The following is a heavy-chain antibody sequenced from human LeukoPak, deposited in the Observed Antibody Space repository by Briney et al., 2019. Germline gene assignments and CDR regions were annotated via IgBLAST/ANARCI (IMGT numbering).Heavy chain of an antibody. Sequence: PSEILSLTCTASGGSISSYYWSWIRQPPGKGLEWIGYIYYSGSTNYNPSLKSRVTISVDTSKNQFSLKLSSVTAADTAVYYCARARLLWFSRSVTFDYWGQGTLVTASS. D-gene: IGHD3-10*01. CDR3: ARARLLWFSRSVTFDY. CDR1: GGSISSYY. CDR2: IYYSGST. J-gene: IGHJ4*02. V-gene: IGHV4-59*08.